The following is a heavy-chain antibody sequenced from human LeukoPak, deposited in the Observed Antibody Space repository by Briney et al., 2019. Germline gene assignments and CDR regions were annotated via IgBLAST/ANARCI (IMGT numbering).Heavy chain of an antibody. CDR2: IYYSGST. Sequence: SETLSLTCTVSGGSISSAGYYWTWIRQHPGKGLEWIGYIYYSGSTYYSPSLKSRVTISLHMSKNQFSLNLSSVTAADTGVYLCAAYGLGSSRRFDPWGQGTLVTVSS. CDR1: GGSISSAGYY. J-gene: IGHJ5*02. CDR3: AAYGLGSSRRFDP. V-gene: IGHV4-31*03. D-gene: IGHD3-10*01.